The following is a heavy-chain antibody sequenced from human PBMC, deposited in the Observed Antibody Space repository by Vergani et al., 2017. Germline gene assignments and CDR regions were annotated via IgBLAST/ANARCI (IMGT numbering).Heavy chain of an antibody. CDR1: GYTFTSYY. J-gene: IGHJ4*02. CDR2: INPSVGSI. Sequence: QVQLVQSGAEVKKPGASVKVSCKASGYTFTSYYMHWVRQAPGQGLEWMGIINPSVGSISYAQKFQGRVTMTRDTSTSTVYMELSSLRSEDTAVYYCALAGRSYYGSGSPLGSLYYWGQGTLVTVSS. CDR3: ALAGRSYYGSGSPLGSLYY. V-gene: IGHV1-46*01. D-gene: IGHD3-10*01.